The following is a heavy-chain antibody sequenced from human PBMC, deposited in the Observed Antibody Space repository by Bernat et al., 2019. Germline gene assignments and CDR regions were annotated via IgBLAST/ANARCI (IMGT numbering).Heavy chain of an antibody. CDR1: GFTFSSYA. Sequence: VQLVESGGGLVQPGRSLRLSCAASGFTFSSYAMHWVRQAPGKGLEWVAVISYDGSNKYYADSVKGRFTISRDNSKNTLYLQMNSLRAEDTAVYYCARDGSTANGGMDVWGQGTTVTVSS. V-gene: IGHV3-30-3*01. D-gene: IGHD5-18*01. CDR2: ISYDGSNK. CDR3: ARDGSTANGGMDV. J-gene: IGHJ6*02.